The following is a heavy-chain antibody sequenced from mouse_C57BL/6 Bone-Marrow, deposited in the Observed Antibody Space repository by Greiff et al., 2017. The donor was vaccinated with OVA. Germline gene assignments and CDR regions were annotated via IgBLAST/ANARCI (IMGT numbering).Heavy chain of an antibody. Sequence: QVQLQQSGPELVKPGASVKISCKASGYAFSSSWMNWVKQRPGKGLEWIGRIYPGDGDTNYNGKFKGKATLTADKSSSTAYMQLSSLTSEDAPVYFGAGHEDGYSASYFDFWGQGTTLTVSS. J-gene: IGHJ2*01. CDR2: IYPGDGDT. V-gene: IGHV1-82*01. CDR1: GYAFSSSW. D-gene: IGHD2-3*01. CDR3: AGHEDGYSASYFDF.